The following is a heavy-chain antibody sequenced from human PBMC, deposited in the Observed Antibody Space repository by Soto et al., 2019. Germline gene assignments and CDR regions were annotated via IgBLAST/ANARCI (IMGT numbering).Heavy chain of an antibody. J-gene: IGHJ4*02. Sequence: GGSLRLSCAASGFSLSTNTMHWVRQVPGKGLEWVASISNDGRRKYYADFVKGRFTISRDTANNILYLEMNSLRAEDTSLYYCARVATAMTYDFWGQGTQVTVSS. V-gene: IGHV3-30*04. D-gene: IGHD2-21*02. CDR1: GFSLSTNT. CDR2: ISNDGRRK. CDR3: ARVATAMTYDF.